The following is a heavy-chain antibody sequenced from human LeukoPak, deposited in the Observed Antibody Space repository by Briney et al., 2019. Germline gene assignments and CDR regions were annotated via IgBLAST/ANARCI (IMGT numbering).Heavy chain of an antibody. CDR2: IYHSGST. CDR1: GGSISSGGYS. Sequence: NPSETLSLTCAVSGGSISSGGYSWSWIRQPPGKGLEWIGYIYHSGSTYYNPSLKSRVTISVDRSKNQFSLELSSVTAADTAVYYCARDLGTVFDYWGQGTLVTVSS. D-gene: IGHD1-1*01. V-gene: IGHV4-30-2*01. CDR3: ARDLGTVFDY. J-gene: IGHJ4*02.